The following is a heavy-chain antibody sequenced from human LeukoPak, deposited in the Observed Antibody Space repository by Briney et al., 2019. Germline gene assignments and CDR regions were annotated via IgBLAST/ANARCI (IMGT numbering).Heavy chain of an antibody. CDR3: ARGPYGMDV. CDR2: ISYHGSDK. J-gene: IGHJ6*02. V-gene: IGHV3-30*04. CDR1: GFTFSNFA. Sequence: GGSLRLSCAASGFTFSNFAMYWVRQAPGKGLEWVAFISYHGSDKYYADSVKGRFTISRDNSKNTLYLQMNSLRADDTAVYYCARGPYGMDVWGQGTTVTVSS.